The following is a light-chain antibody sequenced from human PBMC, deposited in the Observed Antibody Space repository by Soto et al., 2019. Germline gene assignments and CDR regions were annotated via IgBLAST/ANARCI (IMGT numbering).Light chain of an antibody. J-gene: IGKJ1*01. CDR1: QSISSY. Sequence: DIPRRQDESSLCASGGSRGTITCWESQSISSYLNWYQQKPGKAPKLLIYAASSLQSGVPSRFSSSGSGTDFTLTISSLPPEDFATYYCHQSYSTPLTFGQGTNVDSK. CDR3: HQSYSTPLT. CDR2: AAS. V-gene: IGKV1-39*01.